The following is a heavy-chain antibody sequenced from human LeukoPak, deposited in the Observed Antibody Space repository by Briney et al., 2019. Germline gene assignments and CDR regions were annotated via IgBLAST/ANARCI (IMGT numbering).Heavy chain of an antibody. J-gene: IGHJ4*02. CDR1: GFTFGSYG. V-gene: IGHV3-23*01. Sequence: GGTLRLSCAASGFTFGSYGMSWVRQAPGKGLEWVSTISGSGDRTYYADSVKGRFTISRDNSKNTLFLHVNSLRAEDTAVYSCAKGYYGSGSYGWFDYWGQGTLVTVSS. CDR3: AKGYYGSGSYGWFDY. CDR2: ISGSGDRT. D-gene: IGHD3-10*01.